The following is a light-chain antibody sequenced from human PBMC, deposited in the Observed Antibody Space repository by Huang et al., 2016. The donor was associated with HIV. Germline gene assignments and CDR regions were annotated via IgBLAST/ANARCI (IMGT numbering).Light chain of an antibody. V-gene: IGKV3-11*01. CDR1: QSVSSY. Sequence: EIVLTQSPATLSLSPGDRATLSCRASQSVSSYLAWYQQKPGQAPRLLIYDASNRATGVPARFSGSVSGTDFTLTISSLEPEDFAVYYCQQRSKWPLTFGQGTKVEIK. J-gene: IGKJ1*01. CDR2: DAS. CDR3: QQRSKWPLT.